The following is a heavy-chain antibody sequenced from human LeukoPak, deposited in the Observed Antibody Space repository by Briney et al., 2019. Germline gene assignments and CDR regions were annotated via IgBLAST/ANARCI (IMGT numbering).Heavy chain of an antibody. J-gene: IGHJ4*02. V-gene: IGHV3-48*04. CDR1: GFTFSSNN. CDR3: ARGDNWNSFDY. Sequence: GGSLRLSCAASGFTFSSNNMNWVRQAPGKALEWVSYISRSSSTIYYADSVKGRFTISRDNAKNSLYLQMNSLRAEDTAVYHCARGDNWNSFDYWGQGTLVTVSS. D-gene: IGHD3-16*01. CDR2: ISRSSSTI.